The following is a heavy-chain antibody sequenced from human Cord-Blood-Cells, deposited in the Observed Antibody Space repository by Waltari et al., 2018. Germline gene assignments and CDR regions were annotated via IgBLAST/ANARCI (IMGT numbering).Heavy chain of an antibody. CDR3: AVSSHVSDAVAGTDFDY. CDR1: GYTFTSHY. V-gene: IGHV1-46*01. CDR2: LNPSGGST. D-gene: IGHD3-16*01. J-gene: IGHJ4*02. Sequence: QVQLVQSGAEVKKPGASVKVSCKASGYTFTSHYMHWVRQAPGPGLERMGILNPSGGSTDYAQKAQGEGTMTSDTSTSTVDMELSSLRSEDTAVYYCAVSSHVSDAVAGTDFDYWGQGTLVTVSS.